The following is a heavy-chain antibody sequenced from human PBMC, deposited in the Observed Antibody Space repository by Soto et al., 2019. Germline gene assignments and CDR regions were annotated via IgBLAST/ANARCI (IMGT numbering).Heavy chain of an antibody. CDR3: AVTPGYCSGGSCYSIDY. J-gene: IGHJ4*02. V-gene: IGHV1-58*01. Sequence: QMQLVQSGPEVKQPGTSVKVSCKASGFTFTSSAVQWGRQARGQRLEWIGWIVVGSGNTNYAQKFQERVTITRDMSTSTAYMELSSLRSEDTAVYYCAVTPGYCSGGSCYSIDYWVQGTLVTVSS. CDR1: GFTFTSSA. D-gene: IGHD2-15*01. CDR2: IVVGSGNT.